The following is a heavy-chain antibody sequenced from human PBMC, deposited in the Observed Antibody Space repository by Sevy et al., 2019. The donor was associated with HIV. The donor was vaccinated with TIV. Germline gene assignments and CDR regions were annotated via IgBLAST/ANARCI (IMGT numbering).Heavy chain of an antibody. V-gene: IGHV3-7*03. Sequence: GGSLRLSCAASGFTFSSYWMSWVRQAPGKGLEWVANIKQDGSEKYYVDSVKGRFTISRDNAKNSLYLQMNSLRAEDTAVYYCARGLPGSIGYFDYWGQGTLVTVSS. CDR1: GFTFSSYW. J-gene: IGHJ4*02. D-gene: IGHD1-1*01. CDR3: ARGLPGSIGYFDY. CDR2: IKQDGSEK.